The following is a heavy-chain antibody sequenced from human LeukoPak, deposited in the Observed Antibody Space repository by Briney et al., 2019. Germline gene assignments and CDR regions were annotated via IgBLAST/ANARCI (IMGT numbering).Heavy chain of an antibody. CDR1: GGSISSSSYY. D-gene: IGHD3-22*01. CDR2: IYYSGST. Sequence: PSETLSLTCTVSGGSISSSSYYWGWIRQPPGKGLEWIGSIYYSGSTYYNPSLKSRVTISVDTSKNQFSLKLSSVTAADTAVYYCARAAGGDSSGYYCLFDYWGQGTLVTVSS. J-gene: IGHJ4*02. V-gene: IGHV4-39*07. CDR3: ARAAGGDSSGYYCLFDY.